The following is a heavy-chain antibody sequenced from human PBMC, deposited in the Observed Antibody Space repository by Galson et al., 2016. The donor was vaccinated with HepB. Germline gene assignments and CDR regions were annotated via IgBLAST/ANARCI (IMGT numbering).Heavy chain of an antibody. CDR1: GVSISGPSW. D-gene: IGHD3-10*01. Sequence: ETLSLTCAVSGVSISGPSWWNWVRQPPGKGLEWIGEIYHSGSTNYNPSLKNRVSMSVDESKNLFSLKLSSVTAADTAIYYCARFFYFGSGNIYYKYVMDVWGQGATVTVSS. V-gene: IGHV4-4*02. CDR2: IYHSGST. CDR3: ARFFYFGSGNIYYKYVMDV. J-gene: IGHJ6*02.